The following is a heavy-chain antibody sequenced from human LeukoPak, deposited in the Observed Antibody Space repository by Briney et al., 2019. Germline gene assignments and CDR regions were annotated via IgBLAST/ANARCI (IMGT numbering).Heavy chain of an antibody. J-gene: IGHJ4*02. CDR3: AKHGGLSSSSRYFDY. V-gene: IGHV3-66*04. D-gene: IGHD6-6*01. CDR1: GITASSNY. CDR2: ITRSSYI. Sequence: GGSLRLSCAASGITASSNYMTWVRQAPGKGLEWVSSITRSSYIYYADSVKGRFTISRDNSKNTLYLQMNSLRAEDTAVYYCAKHGGLSSSSRYFDYWGQGTLVTVSS.